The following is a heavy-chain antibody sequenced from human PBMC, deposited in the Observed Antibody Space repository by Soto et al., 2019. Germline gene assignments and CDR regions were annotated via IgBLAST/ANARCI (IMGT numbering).Heavy chain of an antibody. CDR3: ARDEWRYYDSSGYYYNWFDP. Sequence: ASVKVSCKASGYTFTSYAMHWVRQAPGQRLEWMGWINAGNGNTKYSQKFQGRVTITRDTSASTAYMELSSLRSEDTAVYYCARDEWRYYDSSGYYYNWFDPWGQGTLVTVSS. CDR2: INAGNGNT. CDR1: GYTFTSYA. J-gene: IGHJ5*02. D-gene: IGHD3-22*01. V-gene: IGHV1-3*01.